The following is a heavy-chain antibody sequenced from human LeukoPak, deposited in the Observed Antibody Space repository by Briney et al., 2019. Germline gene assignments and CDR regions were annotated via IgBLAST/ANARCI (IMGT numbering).Heavy chain of an antibody. V-gene: IGHV3-48*02. CDR2: ISSSSTVM. Sequence: GGSLRHSCAASGFTFSSYSMNWVRQAPGKGLEWVSYISSSSTVMYYADSVKGRFTISRDNAKSSLYLQMNSLRDEDTAVYYCARDPLVLAHYFDYWGQGTLVTVSS. J-gene: IGHJ4*02. D-gene: IGHD6-13*01. CDR1: GFTFSSYS. CDR3: ARDPLVLAHYFDY.